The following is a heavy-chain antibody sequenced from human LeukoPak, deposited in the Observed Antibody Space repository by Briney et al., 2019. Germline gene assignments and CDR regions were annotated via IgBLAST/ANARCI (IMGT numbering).Heavy chain of an antibody. CDR2: IYYSGST. CDR3: ARAPQYYYDSSGYSDY. J-gene: IGHJ4*02. Sequence: PSQTLSLTCTVSCGSISSGDYYWSWIRQPPGKGLEWIGYIYYSGSTYYNPSLKSRVTISVDTSKNQFSLKLSSVTAADTAVYYCARAPQYYYDSSGYSDYWGQGTLVTVSS. CDR1: CGSISSGDYY. D-gene: IGHD3-22*01. V-gene: IGHV4-30-4*01.